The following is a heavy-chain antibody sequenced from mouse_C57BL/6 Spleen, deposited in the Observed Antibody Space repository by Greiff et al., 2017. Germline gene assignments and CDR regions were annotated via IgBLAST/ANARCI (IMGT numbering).Heavy chain of an antibody. V-gene: IGHV1-61*01. Sequence: QVQLQQPGAELVRPGSSVKLSCKASGYTFTSYWMDWVKQRPGQGLEWIGNIYPSDSETHYNQKFKDKATLTVDKSSSTAYMQLSSLPSEDSAVYYCARGDSSGLFAYWGQGTLVTVSA. CDR3: ARGDSSGLFAY. CDR2: IYPSDSET. J-gene: IGHJ3*01. CDR1: GYTFTSYW. D-gene: IGHD3-2*02.